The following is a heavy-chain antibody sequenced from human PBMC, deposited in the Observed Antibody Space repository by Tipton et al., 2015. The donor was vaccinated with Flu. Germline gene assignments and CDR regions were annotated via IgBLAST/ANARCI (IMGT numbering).Heavy chain of an antibody. V-gene: IGHV3-53*01. CDR1: GFTVSSNY. CDR3: AKGRGFDP. CDR2: IYSDGIGGST. Sequence: SLRLSCAASGFTVSSNYMSWVRQAPGKGLEWVSVIYSDGIGGSTYYADSVKGRFTISRDNSKNTLYLQMNSLRDEDTAVYYCAKGRGFDPWGQGTLVTVSS. J-gene: IGHJ5*02.